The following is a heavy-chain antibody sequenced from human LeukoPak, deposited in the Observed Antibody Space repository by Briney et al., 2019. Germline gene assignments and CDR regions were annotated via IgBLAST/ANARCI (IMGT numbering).Heavy chain of an antibody. Sequence: PGGSLRLSCAASGFTFSSYGMSWVRQAPGKGLEWVSAISGSGGSTYYADSVKGRFTISRDNSKNTLYLQMNSLRAEDTAVYYCAKDSRYFATPYYFDYWGQGTLVTVSS. V-gene: IGHV3-23*01. J-gene: IGHJ4*02. CDR2: ISGSGGST. D-gene: IGHD3-9*01. CDR3: AKDSRYFATPYYFDY. CDR1: GFTFSSYG.